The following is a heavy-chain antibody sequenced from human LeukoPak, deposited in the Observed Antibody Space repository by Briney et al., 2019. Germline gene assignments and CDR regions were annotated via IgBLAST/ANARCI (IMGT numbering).Heavy chain of an antibody. CDR1: GFPVNSNY. D-gene: IGHD5-24*01. J-gene: IGHJ6*02. V-gene: IGHV3-53*01. Sequence: HTGGPLRLSCAASGFPVNSNYMRWVRQARGKGLECVSVICSDGSTYYEASVKGGFTITRDNYTNTPYLQINSRRAEDTAVYYCARVERSPYYYGMDVWGQGTTVTVSS. CDR3: ARVERSPYYYGMDV. CDR2: ICSDGST.